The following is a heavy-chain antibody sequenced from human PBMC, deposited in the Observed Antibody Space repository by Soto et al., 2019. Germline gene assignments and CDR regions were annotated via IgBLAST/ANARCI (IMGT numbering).Heavy chain of an antibody. J-gene: IGHJ3*02. CDR1: GDSITSGGSY. CDR3: ARVRAPTGDDAFDI. V-gene: IGHV4-31*03. Sequence: SETLSLTCSVSGDSITSGGSYWAWIRQHPGKGLEWVGYIYHSGTAYYNPSLTSRVSLSVDTSTNQFSLRLTSVTAADTAVYFCARVRAPTGDDAFDIWGRGTRVTVSS. D-gene: IGHD1-1*01. CDR2: IYHSGTA.